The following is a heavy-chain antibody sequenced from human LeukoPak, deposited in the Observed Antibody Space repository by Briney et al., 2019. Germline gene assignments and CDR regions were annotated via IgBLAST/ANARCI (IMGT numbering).Heavy chain of an antibody. CDR2: IIPIFGTA. CDR3: ARQRFMVRTPFDI. D-gene: IGHD3-10*01. Sequence: GASVKVSCKASGGTFSSYAISWVRQAPGQGLEWMGGIIPIFGTANYAQKFQGRVTITADESTSTAYMELSSLRSEDTAVYYCARQRFMVRTPFDIWGQGTMVTVSS. J-gene: IGHJ3*02. CDR1: GGTFSSYA. V-gene: IGHV1-69*01.